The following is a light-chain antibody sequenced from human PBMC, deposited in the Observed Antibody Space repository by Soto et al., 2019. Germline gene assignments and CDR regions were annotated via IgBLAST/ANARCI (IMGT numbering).Light chain of an antibody. CDR2: GAS. Sequence: EIVMTQSPATLSVSPGDRATLSCRASQSVSSNLAWYQQKPGQAPRLLIYGASTRATGIPARFSGSGSGTEFTLTISSLQSEDFAVYYCQQFHNWPRTFGRGTKLDIK. V-gene: IGKV3-15*01. CDR3: QQFHNWPRT. CDR1: QSVSSN. J-gene: IGKJ2*01.